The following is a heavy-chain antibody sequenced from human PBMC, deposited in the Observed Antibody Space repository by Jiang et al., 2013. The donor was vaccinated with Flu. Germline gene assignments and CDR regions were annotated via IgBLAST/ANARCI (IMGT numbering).Heavy chain of an antibody. CDR1: GFSLSTSGVC. Sequence: KPTQTLTLTCTFSGFSLSTSGVCVTWIRQPPGKALEWLALIDWDDDKYYSTSLKTRLTISKDTSKNQVVLTVTNVDPVDTATYYCARWSDSSGYLDYWGQGTLVTVSP. CDR2: IDWDDDK. J-gene: IGHJ4*02. CDR3: ARWSDSSGYLDY. V-gene: IGHV2-70*01. D-gene: IGHD3-22*01.